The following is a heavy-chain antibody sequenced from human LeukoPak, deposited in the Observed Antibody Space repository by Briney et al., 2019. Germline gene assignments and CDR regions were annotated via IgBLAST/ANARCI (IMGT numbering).Heavy chain of an antibody. Sequence: RSLRLSCAPSGFTFSSYAMSWVRQAPGKGLEWVSGISNSGGRTYYADSVKGRFTISRDNSKNTLYLQLNSLRAEDTAVYFCAKDGWYCGGGSCYPGYFDYWGQGTLVTVSS. CDR1: GFTFSSYA. CDR2: ISNSGGRT. D-gene: IGHD2-15*01. CDR3: AKDGWYCGGGSCYPGYFDY. J-gene: IGHJ4*02. V-gene: IGHV3-23*01.